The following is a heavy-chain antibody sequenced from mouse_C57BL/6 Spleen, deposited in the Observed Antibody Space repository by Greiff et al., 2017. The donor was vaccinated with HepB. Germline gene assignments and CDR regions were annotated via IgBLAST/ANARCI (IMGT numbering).Heavy chain of an antibody. J-gene: IGHJ3*01. Sequence: EVMLVESGGGLVKPGGSLKLSCAASGFTFSDYGMHWVRQAPEKGLEWVAYISSGSSTIYYADTVKGRFTISRDNAKNTLFLQRTSLRSEDTAMYYCARPLLYQAWFAYWGQGTLVTVSA. D-gene: IGHD2-1*01. CDR2: ISSGSSTI. CDR1: GFTFSDYG. CDR3: ARPLLYQAWFAY. V-gene: IGHV5-17*01.